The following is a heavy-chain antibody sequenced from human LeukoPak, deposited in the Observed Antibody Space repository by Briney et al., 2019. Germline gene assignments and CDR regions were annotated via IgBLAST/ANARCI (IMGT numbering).Heavy chain of an antibody. V-gene: IGHV3-9*01. CDR3: AKDHGSGSYPLDY. CDR2: ISWNSGSI. CDR1: GFTFDDYA. J-gene: IGHJ4*02. Sequence: GGSLRLSCAASGFTFDDYAMHWVRQAPGKGLEWVSGISWNSGSIGYADPVKGRFTISRDNAKNSLYLQMNSLRAEDTALYYCAKDHGSGSYPLDYWGQGTLVTVSS. D-gene: IGHD3-10*01.